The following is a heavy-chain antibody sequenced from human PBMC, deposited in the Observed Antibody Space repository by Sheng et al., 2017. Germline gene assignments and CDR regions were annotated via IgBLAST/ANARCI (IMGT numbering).Heavy chain of an antibody. CDR2: IYTSGST. CDR1: GGSISSGSYY. CDR3: ARGRGWYYFDY. D-gene: IGHD6-19*01. Sequence: QVQLQESGPGLVKPSQTLSLTCTVSGGSISSGSYYWSWIQQPAGKGLEWIGRIYTSGSTNYNPSLKSRVTISVDTSKNQFSLKLSSVTAADTAVYYCARGRGWYYFDYWGQGTLVTVSS. J-gene: IGHJ4*02. V-gene: IGHV4-61*02.